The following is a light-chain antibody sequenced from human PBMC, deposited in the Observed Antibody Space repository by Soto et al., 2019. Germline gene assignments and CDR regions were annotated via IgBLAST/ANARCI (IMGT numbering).Light chain of an antibody. CDR1: QNIYSN. V-gene: IGKV3-15*01. CDR2: RAS. CDR3: LQYHNLWA. Sequence: RVMAQSPATLSVSPGERATLSCRASQNIYSNVAWYQQRPGQAPRLLIYRASTRATGIPARFSGSGSGTEFTLTISSLQSEDFTVYSCLQYHNLWAFGQGTKVDIK. J-gene: IGKJ1*01.